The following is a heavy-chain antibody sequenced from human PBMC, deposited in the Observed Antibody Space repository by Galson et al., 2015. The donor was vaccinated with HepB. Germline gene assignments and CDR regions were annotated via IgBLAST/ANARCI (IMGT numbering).Heavy chain of an antibody. CDR3: ARDWDTGYWYFDL. D-gene: IGHD5-18*01. CDR2: ISSSSSYI. CDR1: GFTFSSYS. Sequence: SLRLSCAASGFTFSSYSMNWVRQAPGKGLEWVSSISSSSSYIYYADSVKGRFTISRDNAKNSLYLQMDCLRAEDTAVYYCARDWDTGYWYFDLWGRGTLVTVSS. J-gene: IGHJ2*01. V-gene: IGHV3-21*01.